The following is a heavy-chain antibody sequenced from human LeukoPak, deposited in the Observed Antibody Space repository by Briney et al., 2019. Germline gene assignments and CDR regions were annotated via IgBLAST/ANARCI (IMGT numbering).Heavy chain of an antibody. CDR1: GYTLTELP. Sequence: GASVKVSCMVSGYTLTELPMHWVRQAPGKGLEWMGWMNPNSGNTGYAQKFQGRVTITRNTSISTAYMELSSLRSEDTAVYYCARSSHLSGSYFSHFYYYMDVWGKGTTVTVSS. J-gene: IGHJ6*03. CDR2: MNPNSGNT. D-gene: IGHD1-26*01. V-gene: IGHV1-8*03. CDR3: ARSSHLSGSYFSHFYYYMDV.